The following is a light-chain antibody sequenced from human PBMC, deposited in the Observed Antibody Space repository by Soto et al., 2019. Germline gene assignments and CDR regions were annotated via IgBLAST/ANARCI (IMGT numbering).Light chain of an antibody. J-gene: IGKJ5*01. Sequence: EIVLTQSPGTLSLSPGERATLSCRGSQSVSFSYLAWYQQKPGQAPRLLIYGASSRATGIPDRFSGSESGTDFTLTISSLEPEDFAVYYCQQRSSWPITFGQGTRLENK. V-gene: IGKV3D-20*02. CDR2: GAS. CDR1: QSVSFSY. CDR3: QQRSSWPIT.